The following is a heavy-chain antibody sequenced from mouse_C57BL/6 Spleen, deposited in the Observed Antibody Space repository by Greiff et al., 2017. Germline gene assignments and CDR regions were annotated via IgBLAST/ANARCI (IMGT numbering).Heavy chain of an antibody. V-gene: IGHV1-85*01. CDR1: GYTFTSYD. J-gene: IGHJ1*03. CDR2: IYPRDGST. D-gene: IGHD1-1*01. CDR3: ARGSAITTGYFDV. Sequence: QVQLQQSGPELVKPGASVKLSCKASGYTFTSYDINWVKQRPGQGLEWVGWIYPRDGSTKYNEKFKGMATLTVDTSSSTAYMELHSLTSEDSAVYFCARGSAITTGYFDVWGTGTTVTVSS.